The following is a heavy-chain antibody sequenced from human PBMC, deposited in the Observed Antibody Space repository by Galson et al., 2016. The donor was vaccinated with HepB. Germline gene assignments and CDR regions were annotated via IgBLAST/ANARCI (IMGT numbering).Heavy chain of an antibody. J-gene: IGHJ1*01. CDR3: TTQREEQQTAWD. Sequence: SETLSLTCTVSGGSVSRGGYYWSWIRQSPGKGLEWIGNIYYSGRTNYNPSLESRVTISVDTSKNRFSLRLNSVTAADTAKYYCTTQREEQQTAWDWGQGALVIVSS. CDR1: GGSVSRGGYY. V-gene: IGHV4-61*08. D-gene: IGHD6-13*01. CDR2: IYYSGRT.